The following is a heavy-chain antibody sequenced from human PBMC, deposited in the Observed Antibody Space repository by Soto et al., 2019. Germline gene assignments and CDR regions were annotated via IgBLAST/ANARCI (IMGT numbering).Heavy chain of an antibody. V-gene: IGHV1-69*06. CDR3: ARDFNVRSSYSLDS. J-gene: IGHJ4*02. CDR2: IIPISATT. D-gene: IGHD5-18*01. CDR1: GGTFSSYI. Sequence: QVQLVQSGAEVKKPGSSVKVSCKTSGGTFSSYIMNWVRQAPGQGPEWLGGIIPISATTNYAQKFQGRVTITADKSTNTAFMELSSLRSEDTAVYYCARDFNVRSSYSLDSWGQGTLVTVSS.